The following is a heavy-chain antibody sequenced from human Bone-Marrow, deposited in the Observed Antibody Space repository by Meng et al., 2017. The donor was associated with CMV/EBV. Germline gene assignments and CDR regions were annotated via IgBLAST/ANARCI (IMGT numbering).Heavy chain of an antibody. CDR2: ISYDGSNK. Sequence: GESLKISCAASEFTFSIYAMHWVRQAPGKGLAWVAVISYDGSNKYYADSVKGRFTISRDNSKNTLDLQMNSRRAEDTAVYYCARGLTEYYFDYWGQGTLVTVSS. V-gene: IGHV3-30-3*01. CDR1: EFTFSIYA. CDR3: ARGLTEYYFDY. J-gene: IGHJ4*02.